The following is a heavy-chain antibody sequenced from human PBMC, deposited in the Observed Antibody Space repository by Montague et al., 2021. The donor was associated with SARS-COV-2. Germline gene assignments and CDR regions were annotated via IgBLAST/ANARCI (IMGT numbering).Heavy chain of an antibody. D-gene: IGHD1/OR15-1a*01. Sequence: SETLSLTCTVSGDSISRSNWWTWVRQPPGKGLEWIGGIYHSGSPNYNPSLKSRVTISVDRSKSQLSLNLRSVTAADTAVYYCARKTIYFDYWGQGTLVTVSS. V-gene: IGHV4-4*02. CDR3: ARKTIYFDY. CDR1: GDSISRSNW. CDR2: IYHSGSP. J-gene: IGHJ4*02.